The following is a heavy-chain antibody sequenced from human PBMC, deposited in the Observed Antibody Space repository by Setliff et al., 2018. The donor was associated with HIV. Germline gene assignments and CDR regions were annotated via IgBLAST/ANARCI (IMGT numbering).Heavy chain of an antibody. V-gene: IGHV3-30*02. CDR3: AKISGTFRYIDC. CDR2: IWYDGSNK. CDR1: GFVFDDFA. J-gene: IGHJ4*02. Sequence: PGGSLRLSCAASGFVFDDFAMTWVRQVPGKGLEWVAFIWYDGSNKEYGDSVKGRFTISRDNSKNTLYLQMSSLRAEDTAMYYCAKISGTFRYIDCWGQGTLVTVSS. D-gene: IGHD1-20*01.